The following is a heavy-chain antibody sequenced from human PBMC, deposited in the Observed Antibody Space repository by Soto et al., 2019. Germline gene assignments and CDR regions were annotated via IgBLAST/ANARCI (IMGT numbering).Heavy chain of an antibody. CDR1: GFTFSSYA. D-gene: IGHD3-22*01. CDR3: AKTIRQEMNYYDSSVWFDP. CDR2: ISGSGGST. J-gene: IGHJ5*02. Sequence: GGSLRLSCAASGFTFSSYAMSWVRQAPGKGLEWVSAISGSGGSTYYADSVKGRFTISRDNSKNTLYLQMNSLRAEDTAVYYCAKTIRQEMNYYDSSVWFDPWGQGTLVTVSS. V-gene: IGHV3-23*01.